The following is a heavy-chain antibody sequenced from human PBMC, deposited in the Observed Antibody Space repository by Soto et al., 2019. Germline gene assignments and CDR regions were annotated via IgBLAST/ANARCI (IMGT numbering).Heavy chain of an antibody. CDR1: GFSVPGFS. J-gene: IGHJ5*02. CDR2: ISSNRKYI. V-gene: IGHV3-21*01. D-gene: IGHD2-2*01. CDR3: ARGAVSFNSAYQNWFDP. Sequence: EMQLVESGGGLVKPGESLTLSCTAYGFSVPGFSMNWIRQAPGKGLEWVSSISSNRKYIYYAPSLQGRFTTSIDDATNSLFLQMHSLTVDDTAVYYCARGAVSFNSAYQNWFDPWGQGTLVTVSS.